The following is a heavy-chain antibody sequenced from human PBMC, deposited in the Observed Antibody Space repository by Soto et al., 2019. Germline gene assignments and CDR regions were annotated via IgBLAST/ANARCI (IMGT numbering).Heavy chain of an antibody. J-gene: IGHJ6*02. V-gene: IGHV3-74*01. Sequence: EVQLVESGGGLVQPGGSLRLSCAASGFTFSDYWMHWVRQAPGKGLVWVSRISSGGSSTDHADSVKGRFIVFRDNAKDTLYLQMNSLRAEDTAVYYCARVLTSEDGHYYYALDVWGQGTTVTVSS. CDR3: ARVLTSEDGHYYYALDV. CDR1: GFTFSDYW. CDR2: ISSGGSST.